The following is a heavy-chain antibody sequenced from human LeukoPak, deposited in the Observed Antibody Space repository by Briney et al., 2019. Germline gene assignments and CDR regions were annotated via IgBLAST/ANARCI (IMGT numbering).Heavy chain of an antibody. D-gene: IGHD6-6*01. Sequence: ASVKVSCKASGYTFTGYYMHWVRQAPGQGLEWMGWINPNSGGTNYAQKFQGRVTMTRDTSISTAYMELSRLRSDDTAVYYCAGRFLTGIAALVYWGQGTLVTVSS. J-gene: IGHJ4*02. V-gene: IGHV1-2*02. CDR1: GYTFTGYY. CDR2: INPNSGGT. CDR3: AGRFLTGIAALVY.